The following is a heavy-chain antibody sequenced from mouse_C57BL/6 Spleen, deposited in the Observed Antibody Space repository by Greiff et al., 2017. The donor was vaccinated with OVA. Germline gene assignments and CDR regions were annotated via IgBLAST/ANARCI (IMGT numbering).Heavy chain of an antibody. CDR3: ARGFYDGYYTSYAMDY. J-gene: IGHJ4*01. V-gene: IGHV1-64*01. CDR1: GYTFTSYW. D-gene: IGHD2-3*01. Sequence: QVQLQQPGAELVKPGASVKLSCKASGYTFTSYWMHWVKQRPGQGLEWIGMIHPNSGSTNYNEKFKSKATLTVDKSSSTAYMQLSSLTSEDSAVYYCARGFYDGYYTSYAMDYWGQGTSVTVSS. CDR2: IHPNSGST.